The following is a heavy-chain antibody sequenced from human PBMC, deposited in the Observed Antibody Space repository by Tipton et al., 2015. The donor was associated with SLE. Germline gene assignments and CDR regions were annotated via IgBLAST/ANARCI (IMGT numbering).Heavy chain of an antibody. CDR1: GYSFTSFT. Sequence: QLVQSGSELKKPGASVKLSCKASGYSFTSFTMSWVRQAPGQGLEWMGWISSNTGNPTYAQGFTGRFVFSLDTSVSTTYLEISSLKAEDTAVYYCATSYGLDFWGQGTLITVSS. J-gene: IGHJ4*02. V-gene: IGHV7-4-1*02. D-gene: IGHD5-18*01. CDR3: ATSYGLDF. CDR2: ISSNTGNP.